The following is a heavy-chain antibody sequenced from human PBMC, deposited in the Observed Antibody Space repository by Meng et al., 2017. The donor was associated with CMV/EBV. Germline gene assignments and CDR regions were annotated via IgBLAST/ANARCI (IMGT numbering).Heavy chain of an antibody. J-gene: IGHJ4*02. D-gene: IGHD2-2*01. V-gene: IGHV1-69*01. CDR2: IIPIFCTA. Sequence: QVKLVQSGAEVKKPGSSGKVSCKASGGTFSSYAISWVRQAPGQGLDWMGVIIPIFCTANYAQKCQGRVTITADESTSTAYMELSSRRSEDTAVYYCAINQPSRVWSHEDYWGQGTLVTVSS. CDR1: GGTFSSYA. CDR3: AINQPSRVWSHEDY.